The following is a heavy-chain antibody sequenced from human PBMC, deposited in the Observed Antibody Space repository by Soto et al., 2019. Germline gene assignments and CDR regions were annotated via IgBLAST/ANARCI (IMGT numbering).Heavy chain of an antibody. D-gene: IGHD6-19*01. CDR1: GGSISSYY. J-gene: IGHJ6*02. CDR2: IYYSGST. V-gene: IGHV4-59*01. Sequence: VQLQESGPGLVKPSETLSLTCTVSGGSISSYYWSWIRQPPGKGLEWIGYIYYSGSTNYNPSLKSRVTISVDTSKNQFSLKLSSVTAADTAVYYCASLPGWGMDVWGQGTTVTVSS. CDR3: ASLPGWGMDV.